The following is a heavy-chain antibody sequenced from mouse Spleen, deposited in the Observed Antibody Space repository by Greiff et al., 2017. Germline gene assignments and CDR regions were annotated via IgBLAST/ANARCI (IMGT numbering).Heavy chain of an antibody. Sequence: VQLQQSGPGMVKPSQSLSLTCTVTGYSITSGYDWQWIRHFPGNKLEWMGYISYSGSTNYNPSLKSRISITHDTSKNHFFLKLNSVTTEDTATYYCARDSYYYGSTPFAYWGQGTLVTVSA. CDR2: ISYSGST. V-gene: IGHV3-1*01. J-gene: IGHJ3*01. D-gene: IGHD1-1*01. CDR3: ARDSYYYGSTPFAY. CDR1: GYSITSGYD.